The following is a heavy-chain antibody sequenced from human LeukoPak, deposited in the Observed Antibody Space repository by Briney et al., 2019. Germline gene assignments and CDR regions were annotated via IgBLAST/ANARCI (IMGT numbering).Heavy chain of an antibody. Sequence: SETLSLTCTVSGDVVSISNTNYYWGWIRQPPGKGLDWIRTISYSGSTYYNPSLKSRVTISVDTSKNQFSLELNSVTAADTAVYYCAKVGYCDAGPCYFDSWGQGTLVTVSS. CDR3: AKVGYCDAGPCYFDS. J-gene: IGHJ4*02. CDR1: GDVVSISNTNYY. V-gene: IGHV4-39*07. D-gene: IGHD2-15*01. CDR2: ISYSGST.